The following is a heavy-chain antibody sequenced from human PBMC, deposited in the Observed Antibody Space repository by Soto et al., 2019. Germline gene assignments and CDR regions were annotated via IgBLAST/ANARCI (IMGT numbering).Heavy chain of an antibody. CDR3: ARVHCTNGVCYMGWFDP. D-gene: IGHD2-8*01. J-gene: IGHJ5*02. V-gene: IGHV1-69*01. CDR2: IIPIFGTA. CDR1: GGTFSSYA. Sequence: QVQLVQSGAEVKKPGSSVKVSCKASGGTFSSYAISWVRQAPGQGLEWMGGIIPIFGTANYAQKFQGRVTITADESTSTAYMELSSLRSEDTAVYYCARVHCTNGVCYMGWFDPWCQGTLVTVSS.